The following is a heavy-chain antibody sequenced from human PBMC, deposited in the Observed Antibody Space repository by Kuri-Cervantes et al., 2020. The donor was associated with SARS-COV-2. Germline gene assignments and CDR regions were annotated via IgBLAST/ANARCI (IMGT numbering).Heavy chain of an antibody. CDR3: ARVEWYNWNLFDAFDI. CDR2: ISYDGSSK. CDR1: GFTFRNYA. Sequence: LSLPCAVSGFTFRNYAMHWVRQAPGKGLEWVAVISYDGSSKYYADSVKGRFTISRDNPKNTLYLQMNSLRAEDTAVYYCARVEWYNWNLFDAFDIWGQGTMVTVSS. J-gene: IGHJ3*02. V-gene: IGHV3-30*04. D-gene: IGHD1-20*01.